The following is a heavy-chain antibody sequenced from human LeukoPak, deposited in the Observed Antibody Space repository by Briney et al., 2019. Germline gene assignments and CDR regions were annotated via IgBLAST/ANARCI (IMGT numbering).Heavy chain of an antibody. Sequence: GGSLRLSCAASGFTFTSYAMRWVRQAPGKGPEWVSAISASGGSTYYADSVKGRFTISRDNAKNSLYLQMNSLRAEDTAVYYCARGNHYGMDVWGQGTTVTVSS. V-gene: IGHV3-23*01. CDR2: ISASGGST. J-gene: IGHJ6*02. CDR1: GFTFTSYA. CDR3: ARGNHYGMDV.